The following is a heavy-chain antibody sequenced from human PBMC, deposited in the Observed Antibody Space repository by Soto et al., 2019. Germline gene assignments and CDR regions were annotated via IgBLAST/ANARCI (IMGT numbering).Heavy chain of an antibody. CDR1: EFTLTDYD. Sequence: RDPCAVAEFTLTDYDVSCISQTQGKGLEWVSYISSSGSTIYYADPVKGRFTISRDNAKNSLYLQMNSLRAEDTAVYSRARVGSQIVAKAFDYWGHGSVVTVSP. J-gene: IGHJ4*01. CDR2: ISSSGSTI. V-gene: IGHV3-11*01. CDR3: ARVGSQIVAKAFDY. D-gene: IGHD5-12*01.